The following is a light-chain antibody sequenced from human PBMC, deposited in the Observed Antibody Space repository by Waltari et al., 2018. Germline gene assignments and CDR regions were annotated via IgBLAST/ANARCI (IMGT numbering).Light chain of an antibody. CDR2: AVR. V-gene: IGLV2-14*01. J-gene: IGLJ1*01. Sequence: QSALTQPASVSGSPGQSITISCTGTSSDVGGYNYVSWYQQHPGKAPKVIIHAVRNRPSGVSDRFSGAKSGNTASLTISGLQAEDEAVYFCQSYDSSLSDSYVFGTGTKVTVL. CDR3: QSYDSSLSDSYV. CDR1: SSDVGGYNY.